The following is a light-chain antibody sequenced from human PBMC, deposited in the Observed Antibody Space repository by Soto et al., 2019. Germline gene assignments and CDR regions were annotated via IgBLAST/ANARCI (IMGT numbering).Light chain of an antibody. J-gene: IGKJ1*01. CDR3: QQSYSTPRT. CDR2: AAS. Sequence: DIQMTQSPSSLSASVGDRVTITCRASQSISSYLNWYQQKPGKAPKLLMYAASSLQSWVPSRFSGSGSGTDFTLTISSLQPEDFATYYCQQSYSTPRTFGQGTKVEIK. CDR1: QSISSY. V-gene: IGKV1-39*01.